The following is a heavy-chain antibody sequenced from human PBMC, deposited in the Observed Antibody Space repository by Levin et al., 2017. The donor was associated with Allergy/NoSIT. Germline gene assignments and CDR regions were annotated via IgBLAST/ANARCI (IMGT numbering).Heavy chain of an antibody. D-gene: IGHD3-16*02. CDR3: ARQGCDYVWGSYRYLVPYYFDY. J-gene: IGHJ4*02. CDR1: GGSISSYY. Sequence: SETLSLTCTVSGGSISSYYWSWIRQPPGKGLEWIGYIYYSGSTNYNPSLKSRVTISVDTSKNQFSLKLSSVTAADTAVYYCARQGCDYVWGSYRYLVPYYFDYWGQGTLVTVSS. CDR2: IYYSGST. V-gene: IGHV4-59*08.